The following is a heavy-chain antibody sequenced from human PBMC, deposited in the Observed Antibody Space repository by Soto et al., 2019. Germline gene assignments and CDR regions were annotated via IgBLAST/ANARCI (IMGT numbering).Heavy chain of an antibody. J-gene: IGHJ4*02. D-gene: IGHD3-10*01. CDR1: GGSVSSGSYY. Sequence: QVQLQESGPGLVKPSETLSLTCTVSGGSVSSGSYYWSWIRQPPGKGLEWIGYIYYSGSTNYNPSPNSSVTITVDTSKNQFSLKLSSVTTADTAVYYCARDALWFGEFDFWGQGTLVTVSS. CDR3: ARDALWFGEFDF. V-gene: IGHV4-61*01. CDR2: IYYSGST.